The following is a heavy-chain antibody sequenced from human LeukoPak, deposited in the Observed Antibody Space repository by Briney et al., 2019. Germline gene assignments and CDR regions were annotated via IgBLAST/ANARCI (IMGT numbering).Heavy chain of an antibody. J-gene: IGHJ6*02. V-gene: IGHV3-48*03. Sequence: GGSPRLSCAASGFTFSSYEMNWVRQDPGKGLEWVSYISSSGSTIYYADSVKGRFTISRDNAKNSLSLQMNSLRAEDTAVYYCARPADHYYYGMDVWGQGTTVTVSS. CDR2: ISSSGSTI. CDR1: GFTFSSYE. CDR3: ARPADHYYYGMDV.